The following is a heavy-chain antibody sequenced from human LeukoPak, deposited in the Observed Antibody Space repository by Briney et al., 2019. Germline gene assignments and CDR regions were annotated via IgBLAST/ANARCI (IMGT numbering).Heavy chain of an antibody. CDR2: INHSGST. CDR3: ARSQTGTTHYYYYYMDV. D-gene: IGHD1-1*01. V-gene: IGHV4-34*01. Sequence: SETLSLTCAVYGGSFSGYYWSWIRQPPGKGLEWIGEINHSGSTNYNPSLKSRVTISLDTSRNQFSLKLTSVTAPDTAVYYCARSQTGTTHYYYYYMDVWGKGTTVTISS. J-gene: IGHJ6*03. CDR1: GGSFSGYY.